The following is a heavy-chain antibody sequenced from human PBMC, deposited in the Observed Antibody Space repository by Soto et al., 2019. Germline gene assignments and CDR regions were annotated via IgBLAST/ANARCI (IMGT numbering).Heavy chain of an antibody. CDR2: IWYDGSNK. J-gene: IGHJ4*02. CDR3: ARGYYDSSGYPTAPNY. Sequence: GGSLRLSCAASGFTFSSYGMHWVRQAPGKGLEWVAVIWYDGSNKYYADSVKGRFTISRDNSKNTLYLQMNSLRAEDTAVYYCARGYYDSSGYPTAPNYWGQGTLVTVSS. D-gene: IGHD3-22*01. V-gene: IGHV3-33*01. CDR1: GFTFSSYG.